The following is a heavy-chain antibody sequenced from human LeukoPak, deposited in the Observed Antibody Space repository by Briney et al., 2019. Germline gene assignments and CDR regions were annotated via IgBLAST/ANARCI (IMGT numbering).Heavy chain of an antibody. Sequence: PGGSLRLSCAASGFTFSSYSMNWVRQAPGKGLEWVSYIGSSNNTIYYADSVKGRFTISRDNAKNSLYLQMNSLRDEDTAVYYCARSTYCGGDCYPALGYWGQGTPVTVSS. J-gene: IGHJ4*02. CDR1: GFTFSSYS. D-gene: IGHD2-21*02. V-gene: IGHV3-48*02. CDR2: IGSSNNTI. CDR3: ARSTYCGGDCYPALGY.